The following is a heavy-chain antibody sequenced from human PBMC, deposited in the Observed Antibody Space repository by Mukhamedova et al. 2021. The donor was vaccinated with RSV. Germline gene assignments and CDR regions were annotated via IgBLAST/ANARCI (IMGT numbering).Heavy chain of an antibody. V-gene: IGHV2-70*11. Sequence: SVNWIRQPPGKALEWLARIDWADDKYYSTSLQTRLTISKDTSQDQVVLTLTNMDPVDTATYYCARTGDFYSPHFYYWGQGTLVTV. CDR2: IDWADDK. CDR3: ARTGDFYSPHFYY. J-gene: IGHJ4*02. D-gene: IGHD2-21*02. CDR1: S.